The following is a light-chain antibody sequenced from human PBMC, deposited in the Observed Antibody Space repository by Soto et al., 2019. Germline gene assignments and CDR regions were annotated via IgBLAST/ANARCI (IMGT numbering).Light chain of an antibody. CDR1: QTISNW. J-gene: IGKJ1*01. Sequence: DIQMTQSPSTLSASVGDRVTITCRASQTISNWLAWYQQKPGKAPKLLIYDASSLESGVPSRFSGSGSGTEFTLTISSLQPDDFATYYCQQYNTDSRAWAFGQGTKVDIK. V-gene: IGKV1-5*01. CDR2: DAS. CDR3: QQYNTDSRAWA.